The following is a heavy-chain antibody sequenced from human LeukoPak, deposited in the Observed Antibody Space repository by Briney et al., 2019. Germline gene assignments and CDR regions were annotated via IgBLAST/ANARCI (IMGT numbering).Heavy chain of an antibody. CDR1: GFTFSSYG. V-gene: IGHV3-30*02. CDR2: IRYDGSNK. J-gene: IGHJ4*02. CDR3: AKEHLNIVVVPAADDY. Sequence: GGSLRLSCAASGFTFSSYGMHWVRQAPGKGLEWVAFIRYDGSNKYYADSVKGRFTISRDNSKNTLYLQMNSLRAEDTAVYYCAKEHLNIVVVPAADDYWGQGTLVTVSS. D-gene: IGHD2-2*01.